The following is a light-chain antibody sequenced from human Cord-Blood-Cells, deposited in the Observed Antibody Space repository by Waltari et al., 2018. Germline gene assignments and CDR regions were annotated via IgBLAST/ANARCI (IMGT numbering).Light chain of an antibody. V-gene: IGKV1-39*01. J-gene: IGKJ4*01. Sequence: DIQMTQSPSSLSASVGARVTITCRASQRISSYLNWYQQKPGKAPKPLVYAASSLQSGVPSRFSGSGSGTDFTLSISSLQPEEFATYYCQQSYSTPLAFGGGTKVEIK. CDR3: QQSYSTPLA. CDR2: AAS. CDR1: QRISSY.